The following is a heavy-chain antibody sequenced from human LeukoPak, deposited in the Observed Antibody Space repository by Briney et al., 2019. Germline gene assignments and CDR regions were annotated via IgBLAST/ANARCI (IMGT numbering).Heavy chain of an antibody. J-gene: IGHJ4*02. CDR1: GYTFTNYY. CDR2: INPSGGST. Sequence: ASVTVSFKASGYTFTNYYMHWVRQAPGQGLEWMGIINPSGGSTSYAQKFQGRVTMTRDMSTSTVYMELSSLRSEDTAVYYCARVGDDDSSGYYAVDYWGQGTLVTVSS. D-gene: IGHD3-22*01. CDR3: ARVGDDDSSGYYAVDY. V-gene: IGHV1-46*01.